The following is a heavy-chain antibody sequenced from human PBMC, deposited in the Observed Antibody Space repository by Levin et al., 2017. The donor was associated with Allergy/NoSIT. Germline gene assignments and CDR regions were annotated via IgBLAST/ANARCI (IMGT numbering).Heavy chain of an antibody. D-gene: IGHD2-21*01. V-gene: IGHV3-74*01. CDR3: ARALPYCDGECYSYFDY. J-gene: IGHJ4*02. CDR2: LSRDGSTI. Sequence: GESLKISCAASGFTLSGYWMHWVRLSPGKGLDWVSRLSRDGSTITYADSVKGRFTISRDDAKNTLYLEMNSLTAEDTAVYYCARALPYCDGECYSYFDYWGQGTLVTVSS. CDR1: GFTLSGYW.